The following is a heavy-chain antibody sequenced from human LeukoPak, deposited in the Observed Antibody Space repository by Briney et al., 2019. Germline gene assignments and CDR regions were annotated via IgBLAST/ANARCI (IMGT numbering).Heavy chain of an antibody. CDR1: GFTFSSYA. D-gene: IGHD5-18*01. CDR3: AKKPPGYGYGLYYFDY. Sequence: GGSLRLSCAASGFTFSSYAMSWVRQAPGKGLEWVSAISGSGGSTYYADSVKGRFPISRDNSKNTLYLQMNTLRTEDTAVYYCAKKPPGYGYGLYYFDYWGQGTLVTVSS. CDR2: ISGSGGST. J-gene: IGHJ4*02. V-gene: IGHV3-23*01.